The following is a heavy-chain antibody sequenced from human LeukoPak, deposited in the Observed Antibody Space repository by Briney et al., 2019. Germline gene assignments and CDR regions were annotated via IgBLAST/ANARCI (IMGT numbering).Heavy chain of an antibody. CDR1: GGSFSGYY. D-gene: IGHD6-13*01. J-gene: IGHJ5*02. Sequence: SETLSLICAVYGGSFSGYYWSWIRQPPGKGLEWIGYIYHSGSTNYNPSLKSRVTISVDTSKNQFSLKLSSVTAADTAVYYCARAKYSSSWNWFDPWGQGTLVTVSS. CDR3: ARAKYSSSWNWFDP. V-gene: IGHV4-59*01. CDR2: IYHSGST.